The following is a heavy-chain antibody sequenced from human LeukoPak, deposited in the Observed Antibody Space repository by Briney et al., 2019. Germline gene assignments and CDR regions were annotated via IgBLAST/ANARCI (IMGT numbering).Heavy chain of an antibody. CDR3: AKDLTTFYYDSSGGPFDY. D-gene: IGHD3-22*01. Sequence: GGSLRLSCAASGFTFSSYAMHWVRQAPGKGLEWVAVISYDGSNKYYADSVKGRFTISRDNSKNTLYLQMNSLRAEDTAVYYCAKDLTTFYYDSSGGPFDYWGQGTLVTVSS. CDR2: ISYDGSNK. J-gene: IGHJ4*02. V-gene: IGHV3-30-3*01. CDR1: GFTFSSYA.